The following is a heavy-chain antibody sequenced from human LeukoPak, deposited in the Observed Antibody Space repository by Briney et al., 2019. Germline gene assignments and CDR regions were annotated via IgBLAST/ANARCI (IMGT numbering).Heavy chain of an antibody. CDR2: IHTAGDT. V-gene: IGHV3-13*01. CDR1: GFTFSAYD. CDR3: ARGSGPGVTTIDS. Sequence: GGSPRLSCAASGFTFSAYDMHWVRQATGKGLDWVSSIHTAGDTYYSASVKGRFTVSRENAKNSLFLQLDSLRPEDTAVYYCARGSGPGVTTIDSWGQGTLVTVSS. J-gene: IGHJ4*02. D-gene: IGHD4-17*01.